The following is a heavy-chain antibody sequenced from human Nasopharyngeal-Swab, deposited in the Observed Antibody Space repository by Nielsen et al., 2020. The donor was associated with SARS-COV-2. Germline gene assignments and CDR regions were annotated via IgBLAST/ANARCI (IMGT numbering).Heavy chain of an antibody. CDR1: VFTFRSYA. D-gene: IGHD2-15*01. J-gene: IGHJ4*02. Sequence: GGSLRLSCVVSVFTFRSYAMTWARLAPGKGLELVSVITADGAATAYVDSVKGRFTISRDNSKNTLYLQMNSLRAEDTALYYCAKGTLGFCRGGSCYPLDSWGQETLVTVSS. V-gene: IGHV3-23*01. CDR3: AKGTLGFCRGGSCYPLDS. CDR2: ITADGAAT.